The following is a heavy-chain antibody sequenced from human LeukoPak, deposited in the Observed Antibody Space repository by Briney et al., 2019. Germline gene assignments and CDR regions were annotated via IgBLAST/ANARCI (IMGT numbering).Heavy chain of an antibody. J-gene: IGHJ6*02. Sequence: GRSLSLSCAASGFTFSSYGMHWVRQAPGKGLEWVAAIWYDGSNKYYADSVKGRFTISRDNSKNTLYLQMNSLRAEDTAVYYCARDGGTSTPYYYYYGMHVWGQGTTVTVSS. D-gene: IGHD1-26*01. CDR2: IWYDGSNK. CDR3: ARDGGTSTPYYYYYGMHV. V-gene: IGHV3-33*01. CDR1: GFTFSSYG.